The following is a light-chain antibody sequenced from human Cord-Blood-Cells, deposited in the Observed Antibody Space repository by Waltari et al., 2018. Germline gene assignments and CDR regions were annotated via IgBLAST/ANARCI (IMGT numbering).Light chain of an antibody. CDR1: SRDVGGYNY. Sequence: QSALTQPAPASRHPGQSITIPSAGTSRDVGGYNYVSWYQHHPGTAPKLMIYDVSIRPSGVSNRFSGSKSGNTASLTISGLQAEDEADYYCSSYTSSSRVFGGGTKLTVL. J-gene: IGLJ2*01. V-gene: IGLV2-14*03. CDR3: SSYTSSSRV. CDR2: DVS.